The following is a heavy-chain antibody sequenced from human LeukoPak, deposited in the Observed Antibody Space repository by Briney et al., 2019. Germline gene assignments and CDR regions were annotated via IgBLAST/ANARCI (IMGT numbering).Heavy chain of an antibody. CDR2: IIPIFGTA. J-gene: IGHJ3*02. CDR3: ARGMLITGATNAFDI. D-gene: IGHD1-7*01. Sequence: SVKVSCKASGGTFSSYAISWVRQAPGQGLEWMGGIIPIFGTANYAQKFQGRVTITMDESTSTAYMELSSLRSEDTAVYYCARGMLITGATNAFDIWGQGTMVTVSS. CDR1: GGTFSSYA. V-gene: IGHV1-69*05.